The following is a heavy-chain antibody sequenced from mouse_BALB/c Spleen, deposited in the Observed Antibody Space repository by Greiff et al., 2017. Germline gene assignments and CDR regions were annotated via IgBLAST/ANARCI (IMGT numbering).Heavy chain of an antibody. CDR3: ARCEVRRYYAMDY. CDR2: ISSGSSTI. V-gene: IGHV5-17*02. D-gene: IGHD2-14*01. J-gene: IGHJ4*01. CDR1: GFTFSSFG. Sequence: EVKVVESGGGLVQPGGSRKLSCAASGFTFSSFGMHWVRQAPEKGLEWVAYISSGSSTIYYADTVKGRFTISRDNPKNTLFLQMTSLRSEDTAMYYCARCEVRRYYAMDYWGQGTSVTVSS.